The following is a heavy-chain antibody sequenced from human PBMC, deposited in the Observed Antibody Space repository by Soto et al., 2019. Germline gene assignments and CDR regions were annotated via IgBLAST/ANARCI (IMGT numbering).Heavy chain of an antibody. V-gene: IGHV3-23*01. D-gene: IGHD3-10*01. Sequence: TGGSLRLSCAASGITFSSYALGWVRQAPGKGLQWVSSVSGSGLGPYYADSVKGRFTVSRDNSKNMLFLQMNSLRAEDTALYYCATFRISGSYFSIFDRWGQGTLVTVSS. CDR3: ATFRISGSYFSIFDR. CDR2: VSGSGLGP. CDR1: GITFSSYA. J-gene: IGHJ4*02.